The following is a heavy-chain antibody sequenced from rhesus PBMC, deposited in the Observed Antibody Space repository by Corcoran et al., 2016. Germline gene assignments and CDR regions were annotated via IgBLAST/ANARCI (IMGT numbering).Heavy chain of an antibody. D-gene: IGHD2-15*01. CDR3: ARDEYCSSTYCSSSFDY. CDR1: GGSISDSYR. Sequence: QVQLQESGPGVVKPSETLSLTCAVSGGSISDSYRWSWIRQPPGKGLEWIGDIYGSSTSTNYNPSLKSRVTISKDTSKNQFSLKLSSVTAADTAVYYCARDEYCSSTYCSSSFDYWGQGVLVTVSS. CDR2: IYGSSTST. J-gene: IGHJ4*01. V-gene: IGHV4S10*01.